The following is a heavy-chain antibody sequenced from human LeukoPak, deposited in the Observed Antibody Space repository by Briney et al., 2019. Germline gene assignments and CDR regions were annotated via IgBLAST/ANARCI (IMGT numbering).Heavy chain of an antibody. V-gene: IGHV4-4*07. J-gene: IGHJ4*02. Sequence: SETLSLTCTVSGGSISSNSWSWIRQPAGKGLEWIGHFYTSGRPNINPSLRSRVTMSVDTSKNQISLKLSSVTAADSAVYYCARGSEQWLTYFDYWGQGTLVTVSS. CDR1: GGSISSNS. D-gene: IGHD6-19*01. CDR2: FYTSGRP. CDR3: ARGSEQWLTYFDY.